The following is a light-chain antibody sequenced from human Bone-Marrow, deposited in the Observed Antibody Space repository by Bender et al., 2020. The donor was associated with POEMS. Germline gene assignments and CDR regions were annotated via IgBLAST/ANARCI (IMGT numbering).Light chain of an antibody. CDR1: SSDVGSSRL. CDR2: DVT. V-gene: IGLV2-14*02. CDR3: SSHTSTSTWV. J-gene: IGLJ3*02. Sequence: QSALTQPASVSGSPGQSIIISCTGTSSDVGSSRLVSWYQHHPGQVPKIMVYDVTKRPSGVSSRFSGSKSGNTASLTSSGLRAEDEAHYYCSSHTSTSTWVFGGGTKLTVL.